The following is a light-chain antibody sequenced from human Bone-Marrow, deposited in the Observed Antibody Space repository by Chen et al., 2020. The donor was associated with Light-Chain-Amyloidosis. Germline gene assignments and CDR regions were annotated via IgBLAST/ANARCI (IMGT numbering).Light chain of an antibody. V-gene: IGKV1-39*01. J-gene: IGKJ1*01. CDR1: QSISTY. Sequence: DIQMTQSPSSLSASVGDRVTITCRASQSISTYLNWYQQKPGKAPKALMYAASSLESGVPSRFSGSGSGTDFTLIISGLQPEDFATYFCQQTMAFPWTFGQGTKVEI. CDR2: AAS. CDR3: QQTMAFPWT.